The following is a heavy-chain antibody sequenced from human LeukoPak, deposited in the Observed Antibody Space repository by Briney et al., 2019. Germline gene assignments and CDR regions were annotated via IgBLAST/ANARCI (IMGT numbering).Heavy chain of an antibody. CDR2: INTNTGNP. D-gene: IGHD2-2*01. Sequence: ASVKVSCKASGYTFTSYAMNWVRQAPGQGLEWMGWINTNTGNPTYAQGFTGRFVFSLDTSVSTTYLQISSLKAEDTAVYYCAARRCSSTSCYWDYYHGMDVWGQGTTVTVSS. V-gene: IGHV7-4-1*02. CDR1: GYTFTSYA. CDR3: AARRCSSTSCYWDYYHGMDV. J-gene: IGHJ6*02.